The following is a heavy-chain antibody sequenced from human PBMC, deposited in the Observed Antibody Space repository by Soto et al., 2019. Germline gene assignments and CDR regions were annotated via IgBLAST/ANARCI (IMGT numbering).Heavy chain of an antibody. Sequence: GASVKVSFKTSGYTFSSIGISWLRQAPGQGLEWMGWISPHKDNTYYAQRLQGRVTMTTDTSTSTAYMELRSLRSDDTAVYFCARDLGGSGSYYTNYWGQGTLVTVSS. D-gene: IGHD3-10*01. J-gene: IGHJ4*02. CDR2: ISPHKDNT. V-gene: IGHV1-18*01. CDR1: GYTFSSIG. CDR3: ARDLGGSGSYYTNY.